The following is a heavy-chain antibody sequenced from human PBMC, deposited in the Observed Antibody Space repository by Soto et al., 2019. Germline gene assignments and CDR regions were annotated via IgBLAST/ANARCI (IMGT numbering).Heavy chain of an antibody. CDR2: ISWNSGSI. CDR3: AKDIGPGNAFDI. D-gene: IGHD3-10*01. J-gene: IGHJ3*02. Sequence: GGSLRLSCAASGFTFDDYAMHWVRQAPGKGLEWVSGISWNSGSIGYADSVKGRFTISRDNAKNSLYLQMNSLRAEDTALYYCAKDIGPGNAFDIWGQGTMVTVSS. CDR1: GFTFDDYA. V-gene: IGHV3-9*01.